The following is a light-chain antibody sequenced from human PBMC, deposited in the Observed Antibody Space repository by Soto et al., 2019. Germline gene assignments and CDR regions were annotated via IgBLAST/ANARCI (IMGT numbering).Light chain of an antibody. CDR2: EVS. CDR3: SLYSTSVV. V-gene: IGLV2-14*01. Sequence: QSALTQSASVSGSPGQSITISCTGTSSDVCDYNFVSWYQQQPGKAPKLIIYEVSNRPSGVSTRFSGSKSGNTASLTISGLQAEDEADYYCSLYSTSVVFGGGTKLTVL. J-gene: IGLJ2*01. CDR1: SSDVCDYNF.